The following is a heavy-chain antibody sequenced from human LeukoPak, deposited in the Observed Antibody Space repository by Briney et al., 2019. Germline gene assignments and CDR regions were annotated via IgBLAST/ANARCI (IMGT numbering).Heavy chain of an antibody. CDR1: GYTFTDYY. V-gene: IGHV1-2*02. CDR2: INPNSGGT. Sequence: ASVKVSCKASGYTFTDYYMHWVRQAPGQGLEWMGWINPNSGGTNYAQNFQGRVTMTRDTSISTAYMELSRLRSDDTAVYYCARPDTIGRSGSFSSWGQGTLVTVSS. J-gene: IGHJ4*02. D-gene: IGHD3-10*01. CDR3: ARPDTIGRSGSFSS.